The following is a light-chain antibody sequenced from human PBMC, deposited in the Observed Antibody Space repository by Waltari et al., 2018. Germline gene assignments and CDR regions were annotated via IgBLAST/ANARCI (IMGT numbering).Light chain of an antibody. J-gene: IGKJ4*01. CDR2: GAS. CDR3: HQYGSSPLT. CDR1: QSARSSY. Sequence: EIVLTQSPGTLSLSPGERATLSCRASQSARSSYLAWYQQNPGQAPRLLIFGASSRATDIPDRFSGSGSGTDFTLTISRLEPEDFAVYYCHQYGSSPLTFGGGTKVEIK. V-gene: IGKV3-20*01.